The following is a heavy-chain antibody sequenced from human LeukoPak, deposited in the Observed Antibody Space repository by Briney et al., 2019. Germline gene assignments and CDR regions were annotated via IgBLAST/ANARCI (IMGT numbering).Heavy chain of an antibody. CDR1: GYTFTGYY. J-gene: IGHJ4*02. CDR3: AMTGAKYYYDSSGYYTLDY. D-gene: IGHD3-22*01. CDR2: INPNSGGT. Sequence: ASVKASCKASGYTFTGYYMHWVRQAPGQGLEWMGRINPNSGGTNYAQKFQGRVTMTRDTSISAAYMELSRLRSDDTAVYYCAMTGAKYYYDSSGYYTLDYWGQGTLVTVSS. V-gene: IGHV1-2*06.